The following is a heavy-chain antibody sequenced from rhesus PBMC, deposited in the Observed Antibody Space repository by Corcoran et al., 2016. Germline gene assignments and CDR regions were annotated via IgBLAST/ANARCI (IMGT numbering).Heavy chain of an antibody. Sequence: EVQLVESGGGLVQPGGSLRLSCAASGFTFSSYGMPWVRQAPGKGLEWVAFISYDGSKKYYAGSGKDQFTISRDNSKNRLYLQIDNLKLEDTAVYYCAKVGDFWTLGMGLDSWRQGVVVTVSS. V-gene: IGHV3-54*02. CDR1: GFTFSSYG. CDR2: ISYDGSKK. J-gene: IGHJ6*01. CDR3: AKVGDFWTLGMGLDS. D-gene: IGHD3-3*01.